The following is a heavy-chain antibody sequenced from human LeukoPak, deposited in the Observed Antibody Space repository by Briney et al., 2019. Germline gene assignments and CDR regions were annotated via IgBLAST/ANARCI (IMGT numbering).Heavy chain of an antibody. Sequence: GASVKVSCKASGYTFTSYAVHWVRQAPGQGLEWMGWINTNTGNPTYAQGFTGRFVFSLDTAVRTAYLQISSLQTEDTGVYYCAREVETLPDYWGQGTLVIVSS. CDR2: INTNTGNP. CDR1: GYTFTSYA. J-gene: IGHJ4*02. CDR3: AREVETLPDY. D-gene: IGHD2-21*02. V-gene: IGHV7-4-1*02.